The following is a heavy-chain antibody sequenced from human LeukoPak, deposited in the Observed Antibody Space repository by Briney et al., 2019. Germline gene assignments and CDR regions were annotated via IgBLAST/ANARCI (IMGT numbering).Heavy chain of an antibody. D-gene: IGHD3-22*01. J-gene: IGHJ4*02. CDR2: IKQDGSEK. CDR1: GFTFSSYA. V-gene: IGHV3-7*01. Sequence: GGSLRLSCAASGFTFSSYAMSWVRQAPGKGLEWVANIKQDGSEKYYVDSVKGRFTISRDNAKNSLYLQMNSLRAEDTAVYYCAKRLNQEGYYYDSSGYYFFDYWGQGTLVTVSS. CDR3: AKRLNQEGYYYDSSGYYFFDY.